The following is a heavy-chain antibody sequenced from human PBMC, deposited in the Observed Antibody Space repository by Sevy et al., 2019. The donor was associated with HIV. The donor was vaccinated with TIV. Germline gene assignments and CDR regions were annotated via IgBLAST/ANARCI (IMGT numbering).Heavy chain of an antibody. V-gene: IGHV3-74*01. CDR1: GFTFSSYW. CDR2: INSDGSST. J-gene: IGHJ6*02. CDR3: ARNQGFSYYGMDV. Sequence: GGSLRLSCAASGFTFSSYWMHWVRQAPGKGLVWVSRINSDGSSTSYADSVKRRFTISRDNAKNTLYLQMNSLRAEDTAVYYCARNQGFSYYGMDVWGQGTTVTVSS.